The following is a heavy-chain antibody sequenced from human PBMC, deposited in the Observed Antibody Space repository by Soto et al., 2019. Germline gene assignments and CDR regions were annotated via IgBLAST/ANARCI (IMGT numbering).Heavy chain of an antibody. CDR1: GGTLSSET. J-gene: IGHJ6*03. V-gene: IGHV1-69*08. D-gene: IGHD2-21*01. CDR3: AREECYYTMGTFPVYYMDV. CDR2: IIPLLGIG. Sequence: QVQLVQSGPEVKKSGSSVKVSCKVSGGTLSSETISWLRQAPGQGLEWMGRIIPLLGIGNYAQKFQGRVTITEDISTNTGYMELSILTSQDTAIYYCAREECYYTMGTFPVYYMDVWGNGTTVTVSS.